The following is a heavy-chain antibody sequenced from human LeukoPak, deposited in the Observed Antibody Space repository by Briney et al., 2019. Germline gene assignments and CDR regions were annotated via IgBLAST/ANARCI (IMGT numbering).Heavy chain of an antibody. Sequence: GGSLRLSCAASGFTFSSYAMHWVRQAPGKGLEWVALISYDGSNKFYADSVKGRFTISRDNSKNTLYLQMDSLRAEDTAVYYCASPLSGYYYYGMDVWGQGTTVTVS. V-gene: IGHV3-30*04. CDR2: ISYDGSNK. CDR1: GFTFSSYA. CDR3: ASPLSGYYYYGMDV. J-gene: IGHJ6*02. D-gene: IGHD3-16*02.